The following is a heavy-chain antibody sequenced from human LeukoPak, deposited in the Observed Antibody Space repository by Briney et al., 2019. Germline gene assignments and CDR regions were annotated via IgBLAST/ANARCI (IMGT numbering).Heavy chain of an antibody. CDR1: GFTFSNHW. J-gene: IGHJ4*02. V-gene: IGHV3-48*01. CDR3: ARDRSSGHFDY. CDR2: ISSSSSTI. Sequence: GGSLRLSCAASGFTFSNHWMHWVRQAPGKGLEWVSYISSSSSTIYYADSVKGRFTISRDNAKNSLYLQMNSLRAEDTAVYYCARDRSSGHFDYWGQGTLVTVSS. D-gene: IGHD6-25*01.